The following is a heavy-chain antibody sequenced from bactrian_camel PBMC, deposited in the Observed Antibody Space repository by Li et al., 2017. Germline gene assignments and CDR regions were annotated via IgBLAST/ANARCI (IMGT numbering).Heavy chain of an antibody. CDR1: GFTRASYY. J-gene: IGHJ4*01. CDR2: INSGGGGT. D-gene: IGHD6*01. CDR3: GPGEVVAGRVYEWNY. Sequence: VQLVESGGGLVQPGGSLRLSCAASGFTRASYYMTWVRQAPGKGLEWVSAINSGGGGTYYANSVKGRFTVSRDNAKNTVYLQLNSLAAEDSAMYFCGPGEVVAGRVYEWNYWGQGTQVTVS. V-gene: IGHV3S40*01.